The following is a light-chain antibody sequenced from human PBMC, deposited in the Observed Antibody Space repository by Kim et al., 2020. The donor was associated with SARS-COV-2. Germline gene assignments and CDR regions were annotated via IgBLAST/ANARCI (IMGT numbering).Light chain of an antibody. J-gene: IGLJ7*02. V-gene: IGLV2-14*03. CDR3: TSYTRSSTVV. CDR1: TAEVCSSDY. Sequence: HSIIISCTGSTAEVCSSDYVSWYQQHPGKAPKLLIYDVSNRPSGVSNRVSGSKSGSTASLTTSGLRADDEADYYCTSYTRSSTVVLGGGTQLTA. CDR2: DVS.